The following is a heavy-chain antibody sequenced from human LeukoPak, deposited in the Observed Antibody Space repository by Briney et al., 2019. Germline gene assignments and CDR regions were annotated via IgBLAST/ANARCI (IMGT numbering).Heavy chain of an antibody. J-gene: IGHJ3*02. CDR1: GFTFSTYG. CDR3: ARAVGPFDI. Sequence: GGSLRLSCAASGFTFSTYGMHWVRQAPGKGLEWVAAIWYDGSNKYYADSVKGRFTISRDNSKNTLSLQMNSLRAEDTAVYYCARAVGPFDIWGQGTMVTVSS. CDR2: IWYDGSNK. V-gene: IGHV3-33*01.